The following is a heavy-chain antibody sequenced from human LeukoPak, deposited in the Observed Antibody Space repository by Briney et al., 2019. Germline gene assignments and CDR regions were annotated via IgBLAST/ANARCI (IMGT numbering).Heavy chain of an antibody. V-gene: IGHV4-34*01. CDR2: INHSGST. D-gene: IGHD3-9*01. J-gene: IGHJ4*02. CDR3: ARGGVLRYSDWLLKYYFDY. CDR1: GGSFSGYY. Sequence: SGTLSLTCAVYGGSFSGYYWSWIRQPPGKGLEWIGEINHSGSTNYNPSLKSRVTISVDTSKNQFSLKLSSVTAADTAVYYCARGGVLRYSDWLLKYYFDYWGQGPLVTVSS.